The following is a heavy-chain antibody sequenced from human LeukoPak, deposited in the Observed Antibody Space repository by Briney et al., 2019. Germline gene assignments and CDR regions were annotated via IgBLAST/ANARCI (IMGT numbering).Heavy chain of an antibody. D-gene: IGHD7-27*01. CDR3: ARQLGSFDY. J-gene: IGHJ4*02. Sequence: SQTFSLTCAISGDSVSSNSAAWSWNRQSPSRGLEWLGRAYYRSKWYNDYAVSVKSRITINPDTSKNQFSLQLNSVTPEDTAVYYCARQLGSFDYWGQGTLVTVSS. CDR2: AYYRSKWYN. CDR1: GDSVSSNSAA. V-gene: IGHV6-1*01.